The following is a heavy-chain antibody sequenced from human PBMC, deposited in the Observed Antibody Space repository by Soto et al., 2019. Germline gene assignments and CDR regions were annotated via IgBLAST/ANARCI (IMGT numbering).Heavy chain of an antibody. Sequence: TLSLTCTVSGGSISSYYWSWIRQPPGKGLEWIGYIYYSGSTNYNPSLKSRVTISVDTSKNQFSLKLSSGTAADTAVYYCAREVAAWIPSVWGQGXLVTVSS. CDR2: IYYSGST. V-gene: IGHV4-59*12. CDR1: GGSISSYY. CDR3: AREVAAWIPSV. J-gene: IGHJ4*02. D-gene: IGHD5-12*01.